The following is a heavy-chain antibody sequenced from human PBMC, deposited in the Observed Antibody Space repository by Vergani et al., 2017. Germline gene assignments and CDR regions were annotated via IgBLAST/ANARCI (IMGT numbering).Heavy chain of an antibody. V-gene: IGHV4-30-4*08. D-gene: IGHD5-18*01. Sequence: QVHLQEAGPGLVKPAETLSLTCTVSGDSMNNYYWNWIRQPPGKGLEWIGYIYYSGSTYSNPSLKSRVTISIDTSKNQFSLKLSSVSAADTAVYYCARDYSRKDTAMAHWGQGTLVTVSS. J-gene: IGHJ4*02. CDR3: ARDYSRKDTAMAH. CDR1: GDSMNNYY. CDR2: IYYSGST.